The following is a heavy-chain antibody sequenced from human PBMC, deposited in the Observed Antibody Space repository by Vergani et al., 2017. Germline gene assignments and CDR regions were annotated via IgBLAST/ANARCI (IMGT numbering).Heavy chain of an antibody. CDR1: GFTFSRYG. D-gene: IGHD2-15*01. Sequence: QVQLVESGGGVVQPGRSLRLSCAASGFTFSRYGMHWVRQAPGKGLEWVAVIWYDGSKKAYADSVKGRFTISRDNSKNTLYLQMNSLRAEDTAVYYCARSIVVVVTAPYGFDMGGQGTRVTVAS. CDR3: ARSIVVVVTAPYGFDM. V-gene: IGHV3-33*01. CDR2: IWYDGSKK. J-gene: IGHJ3*02.